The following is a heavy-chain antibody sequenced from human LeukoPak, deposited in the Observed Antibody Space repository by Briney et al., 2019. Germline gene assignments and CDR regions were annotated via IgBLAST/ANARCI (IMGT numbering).Heavy chain of an antibody. CDR2: IIPIFGTA. Sequence: SVKVSCKASGGTFSSYAISWGRQAPGQGLEWRGGIIPIFGTANYAQKFQSRVTITTDESTSTDYMELSSLRSEDTAVYYCARGYWSGYYMNWFDPWGQGTLVTVSS. J-gene: IGHJ5*02. D-gene: IGHD3-3*01. V-gene: IGHV1-69*05. CDR3: ARGYWSGYYMNWFDP. CDR1: GGTFSSYA.